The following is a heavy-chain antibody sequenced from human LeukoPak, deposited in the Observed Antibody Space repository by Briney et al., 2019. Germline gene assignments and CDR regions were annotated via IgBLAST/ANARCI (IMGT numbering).Heavy chain of an antibody. V-gene: IGHV4-59*01. D-gene: IGHD3-22*01. CDR1: GDSISSYH. J-gene: IGHJ4*02. Sequence: SETLSLTCTVSGDSISSYHWSWIRQPPGKGLEWIGYISYSGGPNYNPSRKSRVTISVDTSKNQFSLKLTSVTAADTAVYYCAREYYGSSGYYNDYWGQGALVTVSS. CDR3: AREYYGSSGYYNDY. CDR2: ISYSGGP.